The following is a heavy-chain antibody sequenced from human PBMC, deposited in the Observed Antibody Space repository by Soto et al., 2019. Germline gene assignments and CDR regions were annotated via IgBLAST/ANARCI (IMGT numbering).Heavy chain of an antibody. D-gene: IGHD3-10*01. CDR2: IYYSGST. Sequence: QVQLQESGPGLVKPSQTLSLTCTVSGGSISSGGYYWNWIRQHPGKGLEWIGYIYYSGSTYYNPSLKSGVTISVDTSKNQFSLKLSSVTAADTAVYYCAKERRGGTYYYLSGSRRDAFDIWGQGTKVTVSA. CDR1: GGSISSGGYY. V-gene: IGHV4-31*03. CDR3: AKERRGGTYYYLSGSRRDAFDI. J-gene: IGHJ3*02.